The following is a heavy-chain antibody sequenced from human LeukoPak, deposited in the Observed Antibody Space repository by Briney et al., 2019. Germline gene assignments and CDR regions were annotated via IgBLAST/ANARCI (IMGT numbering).Heavy chain of an antibody. CDR2: INQDGSER. CDR3: AREEQKLQDFDY. V-gene: IGHV3-7*01. Sequence: GGSLRLSCAASGFTFSSHWMTWVRQAPGKGLEWVANINQDGSERYYVDSVKGRFTISRNNAKNSLYLQMNSLRAEDTAIYYCAREEQKLQDFDYWGQGTLVTVSS. CDR1: GFTFSSHW. D-gene: IGHD6-13*01. J-gene: IGHJ4*02.